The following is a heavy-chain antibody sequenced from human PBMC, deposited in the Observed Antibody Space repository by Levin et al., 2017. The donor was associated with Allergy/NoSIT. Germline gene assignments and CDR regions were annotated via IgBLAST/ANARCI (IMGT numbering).Heavy chain of an antibody. CDR1: GFTFSSYE. J-gene: IGHJ4*02. D-gene: IGHD3-3*01. CDR2: ISSTGSTI. CDR3: ARQLAYFWSGYNYIDY. V-gene: IGHV3-48*03. Sequence: GESLKISCAASGFTFSSYEMNWVRRAPGKGLEWVSYISSTGSTIYSADSVKGRVTISRDNAKNSLYLHMNSLRAEDTAVYYCARQLAYFWSGYNYIDYWGQGTLVTVSS.